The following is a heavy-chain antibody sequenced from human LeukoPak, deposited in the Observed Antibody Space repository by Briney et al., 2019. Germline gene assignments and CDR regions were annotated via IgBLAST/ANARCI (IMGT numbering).Heavy chain of an antibody. J-gene: IGHJ4*02. CDR3: ARRDGYNTFYFEY. Sequence: GGSLRLSCAASGFTFNIYWVSWVRQAPGKGLEWVANINQDGSEKYYVDSVKGRFTISRDNAMNSLYLQMNSLRGEDTAVYYCARRDGYNTFYFEYWGQGTLVTVSS. V-gene: IGHV3-7*01. CDR1: GFTFNIYW. D-gene: IGHD5-24*01. CDR2: INQDGSEK.